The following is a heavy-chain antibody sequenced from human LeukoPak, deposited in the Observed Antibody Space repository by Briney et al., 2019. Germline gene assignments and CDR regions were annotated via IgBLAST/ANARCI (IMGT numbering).Heavy chain of an antibody. CDR1: GYTFTSYY. Sequence: ASVKVSCKASGYTFTSYYMHWVRQAPGQGLEWMGIINPSGGSTSYAQKLQGRVTMTTDTSTNTAYMELRSLRSDDTAVYYCAKDIHPGLDSGASCCFDYWGQGTPVTVSS. J-gene: IGHJ4*02. CDR2: INPSGGST. D-gene: IGHD3-22*01. CDR3: AKDIHPGLDSGASCCFDY. V-gene: IGHV1-46*01.